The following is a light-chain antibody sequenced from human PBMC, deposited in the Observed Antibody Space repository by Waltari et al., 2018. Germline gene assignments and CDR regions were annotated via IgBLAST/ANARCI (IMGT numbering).Light chain of an antibody. V-gene: IGKV2-29*02. Sequence: DIVMTQTPLSLSVTPGQPASISCKSSESLLFSNGKTSMYWFLQRPGQSPQLLIYEVSSRLSGVPDRFSGSGSGTDFTLKISRVEAEDVGIYYCMQGIHLPLTFGGGTKVEIK. J-gene: IGKJ4*01. CDR3: MQGIHLPLT. CDR2: EVS. CDR1: ESLLFSNGKTS.